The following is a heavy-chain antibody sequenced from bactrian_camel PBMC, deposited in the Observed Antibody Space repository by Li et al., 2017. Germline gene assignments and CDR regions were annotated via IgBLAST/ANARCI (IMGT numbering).Heavy chain of an antibody. CDR2: IGIDGTT. CDR3: AADVSGSCGSDYDVPGWY. V-gene: IGHV3S10*01. Sequence: DVQLVESGGGSVETGGSLRLSCVASPAAYSSFCMGWFREAPGKERERVARIGIDGTTTYADSVKGRFTISRDNAKKSLSLQMTRLKPEDSAMYYCAADVSGSCGSDYDVPGWYWGQGTQVTVS. J-gene: IGHJ4*01. CDR1: PAAYSSFC. D-gene: IGHD2*01.